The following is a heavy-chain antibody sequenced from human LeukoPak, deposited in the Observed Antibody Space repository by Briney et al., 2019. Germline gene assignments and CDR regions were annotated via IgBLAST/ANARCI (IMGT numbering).Heavy chain of an antibody. J-gene: IGHJ4*02. CDR2: IYYSGST. V-gene: IGHV4-59*12. CDR3: VRDYSNYVQGD. CDR1: GGSITSYY. Sequence: SETLSLTCTVSGGSITSYYWSWIRQPPGKGLEWIAYIYYSGSTNYNPSLKSRVTISVATSKNRFSLNLISVTATDTAVYYCVRDYSNYVQGDWGQGTLVTVSS. D-gene: IGHD4-11*01.